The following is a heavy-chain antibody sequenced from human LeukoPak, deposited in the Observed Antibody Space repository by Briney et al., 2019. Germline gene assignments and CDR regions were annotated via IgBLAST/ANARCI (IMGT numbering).Heavy chain of an antibody. CDR2: ISYDGTNK. D-gene: IGHD2-2*01. CDR1: GFSFSNYG. CDR3: ARDGYCSSTSCYYFDY. Sequence: PGRSLRLSCAASGFSFSNYGMQWVRQAPGKGLRWVALISYDGTNKYYADSVKGRFTISRDNAKNTLYLQMNSLRAEDTAVYYCARDGYCSSTSCYYFDYWGQGTLVTVSS. J-gene: IGHJ4*02. V-gene: IGHV3-30*03.